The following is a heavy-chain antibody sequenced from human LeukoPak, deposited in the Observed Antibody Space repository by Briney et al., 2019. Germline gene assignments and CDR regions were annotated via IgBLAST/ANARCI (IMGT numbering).Heavy chain of an antibody. J-gene: IGHJ4*02. CDR3: ARYCSSTSCYGSSFDY. CDR2: IIPIFGTA. D-gene: IGHD2-2*01. Sequence: SVKVSCRASGGTFSSYAISWVRQAPGQGLEWMGGIIPIFGTANYAQKFQGRVTITADESTSTAYMELSSLRSEDTAVYYCARYCSSTSCYGSSFDYWGQGTLVTVSS. CDR1: GGTFSSYA. V-gene: IGHV1-69*01.